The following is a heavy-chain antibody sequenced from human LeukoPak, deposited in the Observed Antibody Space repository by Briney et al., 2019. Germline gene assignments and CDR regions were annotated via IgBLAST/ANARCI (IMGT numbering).Heavy chain of an antibody. Sequence: GGSLRLSCAASGFTFSNYSMNWVRQAPGKGLEWVSSINSSSNYIYYADSVKGRFTISRDNAKNSLYLQMNSLRAEDTAVYYCARDLYDRSGYYYVYFDYWGQGTLVTVSS. J-gene: IGHJ4*02. CDR1: GFTFSNYS. D-gene: IGHD3-22*01. V-gene: IGHV3-21*01. CDR2: INSSSNYI. CDR3: ARDLYDRSGYYYVYFDY.